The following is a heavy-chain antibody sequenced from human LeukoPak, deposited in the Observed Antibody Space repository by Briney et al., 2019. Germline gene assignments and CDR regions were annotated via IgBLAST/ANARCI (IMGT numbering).Heavy chain of an antibody. Sequence: PSETLSLTCTVSGGSISSSSYYWGWIRQPPGTGLEWIGSIYYSGSTYYNPSLKSRVTISVDTSKNQFSLKLSSVTAADTAVYYCARGGLWSGEFPLRYYYYGMDVWGQGTTVTVSS. CDR3: ARGGLWSGEFPLRYYYYGMDV. J-gene: IGHJ6*02. V-gene: IGHV4-39*01. CDR1: GGSISSSSYY. D-gene: IGHD3-10*01. CDR2: IYYSGST.